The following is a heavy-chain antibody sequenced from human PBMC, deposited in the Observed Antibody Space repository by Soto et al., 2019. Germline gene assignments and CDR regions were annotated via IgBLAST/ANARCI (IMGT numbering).Heavy chain of an antibody. D-gene: IGHD2-15*01. CDR1: GGSISSTNC. Sequence: QVQLQESGPGLVKPSGTLSLTCAVSGGSISSTNCWSLVRQPPGKGLECMGEIYHSGSTNYNPSLKSRVTLSVDKTKNQFSLMLSSVTAADTAVYYCAREERGYCRGGSCYYFDYWGQGTLVTVSS. CDR2: IYHSGST. V-gene: IGHV4-4*02. CDR3: AREERGYCRGGSCYYFDY. J-gene: IGHJ4*02.